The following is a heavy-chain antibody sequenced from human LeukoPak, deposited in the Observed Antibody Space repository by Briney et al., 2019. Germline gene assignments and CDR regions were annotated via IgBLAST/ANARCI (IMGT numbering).Heavy chain of an antibody. CDR3: ASTWPDSSGYYFPPKRDDAFDV. D-gene: IGHD3-22*01. V-gene: IGHV4-39*01. CDR2: MYYSGST. CDR1: GGSISSSSYY. J-gene: IGHJ3*01. Sequence: PSETLSLTCTVPGGSISSSSYYWGWIRQPPGKGLEWIGSMYYSGSTYYNPSLKSRVTISVDTSKNQFSLKLSSVTAADTAVYYCASTWPDSSGYYFPPKRDDAFDVWGQGTMVTVSS.